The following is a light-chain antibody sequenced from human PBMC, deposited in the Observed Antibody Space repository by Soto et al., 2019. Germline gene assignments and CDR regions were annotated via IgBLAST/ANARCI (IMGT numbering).Light chain of an antibody. CDR3: QQSGLT. CDR2: DAS. V-gene: IGKV3-11*01. Sequence: EIVLTQSPATLSLSPGERATLSCRASQSVSSYLAWYQQKPGQAPRLLIYDASNRATGIPARFSGSGSGTVFTLTISSLEPEDFAVYYCQQSGLTFGGGTKVEIK. J-gene: IGKJ4*01. CDR1: QSVSSY.